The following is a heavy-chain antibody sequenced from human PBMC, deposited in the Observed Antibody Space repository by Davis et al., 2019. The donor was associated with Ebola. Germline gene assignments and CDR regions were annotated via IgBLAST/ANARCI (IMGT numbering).Heavy chain of an antibody. J-gene: IGHJ6*04. V-gene: IGHV4-59*01. CDR2: MYYSGST. CDR1: GGSISRDC. CDR3: ARAGYDFWSSLVNYYYGMDV. D-gene: IGHD3-3*01. Sequence: SETLSLTCTVSGGSISRDCWNWIRQPPGKGLEWIGYMYYSGSTNYNPSLKSRVTISVDTSKNQFSLKLSSVTAADTAVYYCARAGYDFWSSLVNYYYGMDVWGKGTTVTVSS.